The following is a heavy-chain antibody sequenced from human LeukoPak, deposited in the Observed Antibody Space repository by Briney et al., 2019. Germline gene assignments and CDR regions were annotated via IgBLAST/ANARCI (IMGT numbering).Heavy chain of an antibody. Sequence: GGSLRLSCAASGFTFSSYAMHWVRQAPGKGLEWVAFIRYDGSNKYYADSVKGRFTVSRDNAENSLYLQMDNLRAEEDTAVYYCARGHFGLDVWGQGTTVTVSS. CDR3: ARGHFGLDV. D-gene: IGHD3-3*02. J-gene: IGHJ6*02. V-gene: IGHV3-30*14. CDR2: IRYDGSNK. CDR1: GFTFSSYA.